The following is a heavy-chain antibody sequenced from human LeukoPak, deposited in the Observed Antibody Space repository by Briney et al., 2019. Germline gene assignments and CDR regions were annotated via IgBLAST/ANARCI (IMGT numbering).Heavy chain of an antibody. CDR2: INQDGSRK. CDR1: GFTFSSSW. D-gene: IGHD3-10*01. V-gene: IGHV3-7*01. Sequence: GGSLRLSCVASGFTFSSSWMSWVRQGPGKGPEWVANINQDGSRKYYVDSVKGRFTLSRDNAKNSLFLQITGLREEDTAVSYCTRDSQGSGTYSTDQWGQGTLVTVSS. CDR3: TRDSQGSGTYSTDQ. J-gene: IGHJ4*02.